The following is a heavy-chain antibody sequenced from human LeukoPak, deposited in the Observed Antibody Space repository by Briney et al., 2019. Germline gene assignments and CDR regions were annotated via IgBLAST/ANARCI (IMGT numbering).Heavy chain of an antibody. J-gene: IGHJ3*02. D-gene: IGHD3-9*01. CDR2: ISSSSSTI. CDR3: ARPVRYYDILTGYYSSLDAFDI. Sequence: PGGSLRLSCAASGFTFSSYSMNWVRQAPGKGLEWVSYISSSSSTIYYADSVKGRFTISRDNAKNSLYLQMNSLRAEDTAVYYCARPVRYYDILTGYYSSLDAFDIWGQGTMVTVSS. V-gene: IGHV3-48*04. CDR1: GFTFSSYS.